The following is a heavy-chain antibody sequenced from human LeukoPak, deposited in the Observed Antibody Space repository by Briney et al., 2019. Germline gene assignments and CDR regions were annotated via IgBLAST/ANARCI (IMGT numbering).Heavy chain of an antibody. CDR2: INHSGST. J-gene: IGHJ4*02. V-gene: IGHV4-34*01. CDR1: GGSFSGYY. Sequence: SETLSLTCAGYGGSFSGYYWSWIRQPPGKGLEWIGEINHSGSTNYNPSLKSRVTISVDTSKNQFSLKLSSVTAADTAVYYCATYCSSTSCQGDYWGQGTLVTVSS. CDR3: ATYCSSTSCQGDY. D-gene: IGHD2-2*01.